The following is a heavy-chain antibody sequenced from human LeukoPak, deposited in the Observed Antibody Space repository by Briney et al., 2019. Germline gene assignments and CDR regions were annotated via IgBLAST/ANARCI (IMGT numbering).Heavy chain of an antibody. CDR2: ISGGSSYI. J-gene: IGHJ5*02. CDR3: AREGDYDSSGYYYGWFDP. D-gene: IGHD3-22*01. Sequence: GGSLRLSCAASGFTFTDYSMNWVRQAPGKGLEWVASISGGSSYIFYADSLKGRFTISRDNAKSSLYLQMNSLRAEDTAVYYCAREGDYDSSGYYYGWFDPWGQGTLVTASS. CDR1: GFTFTDYS. V-gene: IGHV3-21*01.